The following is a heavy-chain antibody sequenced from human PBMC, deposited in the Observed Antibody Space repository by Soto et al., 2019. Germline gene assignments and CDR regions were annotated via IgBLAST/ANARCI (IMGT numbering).Heavy chain of an antibody. CDR2: IYPGDSDT. CDR1: WYSLSSYL. CDR3: ARHDLVAVAGRNAFDI. J-gene: IGHJ3*02. D-gene: IGHD6-19*01. V-gene: IGHV5-51*01. Sequence: GGGLKNSRKGFWYSLSSYLVGWGGQISRKGLEWMGIIYPGDSDTRYSPSFQGQVTISADKSISTAYLQWSSLKASDTAMYYCARHDLVAVAGRNAFDIWGQGTMVTVSS.